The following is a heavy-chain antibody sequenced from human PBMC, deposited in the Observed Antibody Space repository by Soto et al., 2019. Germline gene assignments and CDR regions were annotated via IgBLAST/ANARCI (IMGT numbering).Heavy chain of an antibody. D-gene: IGHD1-1*01. J-gene: IGHJ3*02. Sequence: QVQLQQWGAGLLKPSETLSLTCAVYGGFVSSGSYYWSWIRQPPGKGLEWSGEMSHSGGTHFNPSLTSRVTISVDTSKNQFSLKMSSVTAADPALYYCARVERGTATTVVDAFDIWGPGTMVTVSS. CDR1: GGFVSSGSYY. CDR2: MSHSGGT. CDR3: ARVERGTATTVVDAFDI. V-gene: IGHV4-34*01.